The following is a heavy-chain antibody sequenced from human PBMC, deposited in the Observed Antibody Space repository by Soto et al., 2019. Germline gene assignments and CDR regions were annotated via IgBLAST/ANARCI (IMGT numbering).Heavy chain of an antibody. CDR3: VRAGETYDYVWGSYRDDY. CDR2: IWYDGSNK. CDR1: GFTFSSYG. D-gene: IGHD3-16*02. J-gene: IGHJ4*02. V-gene: IGHV3-33*01. Sequence: QVQLVESGGGVVQPGRSLRLSCAAFGFTFSSYGMHWVRQAPGKGLEWVAVIWYDGSNKYYADYVKGRFTISRDNSKNRLYLQMNSLRAEDTAVYYCVRAGETYDYVWGSYRDDYWGQGTLVTVSS.